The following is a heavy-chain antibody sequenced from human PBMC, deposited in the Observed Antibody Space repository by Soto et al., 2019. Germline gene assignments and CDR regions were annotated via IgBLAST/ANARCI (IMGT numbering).Heavy chain of an antibody. V-gene: IGHV4-59*01. J-gene: IGHJ1*01. CDR3: ETGEGGNVLRFFVWFF. D-gene: IGHD3-10*01. CDR1: GASITSNY. CDR2: IYYSGVT. Sequence: SETLSLTCTVSGASITSNYWTWIRQPPGEGLEWIGNIYYSGVTNYNPSLQSRVTISVDRSNNQFSLKLSSVTAADTAVYYCETGEGGNVLRFFVWFFWGRGTLVTVSS.